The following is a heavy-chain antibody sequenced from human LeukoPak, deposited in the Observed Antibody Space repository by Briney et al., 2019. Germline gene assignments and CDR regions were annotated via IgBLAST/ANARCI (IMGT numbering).Heavy chain of an antibody. CDR2: FYYTGNT. D-gene: IGHD5-18*01. CDR1: GGSISSGSYS. Sequence: SETLSLTCAVSGGSISSGSYSWSWIRQPPGKGLEWIGYFYYTGNTYYNPSLKSRVTISLDTSKNQFSLNLNSLTAADTAIYYCARVLSDSSGYNFEYWGQGTLVTVSS. J-gene: IGHJ4*02. V-gene: IGHV4-30-4*07. CDR3: ARVLSDSSGYNFEY.